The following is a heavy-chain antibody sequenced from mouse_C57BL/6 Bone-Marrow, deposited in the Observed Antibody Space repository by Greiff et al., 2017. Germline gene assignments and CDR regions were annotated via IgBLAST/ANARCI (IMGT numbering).Heavy chain of an antibody. CDR2: IDPSDSYT. V-gene: IGHV1-69*01. J-gene: IGHJ2*01. D-gene: IGHD1-1*01. CDR3: AREGYYGSSLYYFDY. Sequence: QVQLKQPGAELVMPGASVKLSCKASGYTFTSYWMHWVKQRPGQGLEWIGEIDPSDSYTNYNQKFKGKSTLTVDKSSSTAYMQLSSLTSEDSAVYYCAREGYYGSSLYYFDYGGQGTTLTVSA. CDR1: GYTFTSYW.